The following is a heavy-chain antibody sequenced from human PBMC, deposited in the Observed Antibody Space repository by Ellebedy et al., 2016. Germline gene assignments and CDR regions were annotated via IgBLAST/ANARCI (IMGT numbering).Heavy chain of an antibody. D-gene: IGHD1-26*01. CDR3: ARRLDSGSYLFDY. J-gene: IGHJ4*02. Sequence: SETLSLTCAVYGGSFSGYYWSWIRQPPGKGLEWIGEINHSGSTNYNPSLKSRVTISVDTSKNQFSLKLSSVTAADTAVYYCARRLDSGSYLFDYWGQGTLVTVSS. CDR1: GGSFSGYY. V-gene: IGHV4-34*01. CDR2: INHSGST.